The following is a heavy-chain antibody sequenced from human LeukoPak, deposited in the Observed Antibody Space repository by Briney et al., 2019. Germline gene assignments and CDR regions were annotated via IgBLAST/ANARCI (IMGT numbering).Heavy chain of an antibody. D-gene: IGHD1-26*01. J-gene: IGHJ6*02. CDR2: INPSGGST. CDR1: GYTFTSYY. Sequence: ASVKVSCKASGYTFTSYYMHWVRQAPGQGLEWMGIINPSGGSTSYAQKFQGRVTMTRDTSTSTVYMELSSLRSEDTAVYYCARGRSPTRSYYYYYGMDVWGQGTTVTVSS. V-gene: IGHV1-46*01. CDR3: ARGRSPTRSYYYYYGMDV.